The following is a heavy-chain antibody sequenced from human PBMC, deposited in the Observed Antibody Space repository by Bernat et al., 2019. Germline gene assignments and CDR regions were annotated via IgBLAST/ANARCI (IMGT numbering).Heavy chain of an antibody. V-gene: IGHV3-48*01. CDR3: AREVRGGSGSYPVNPHTLYYYYYYGMDV. CDR1: GFTFSSYS. J-gene: IGHJ6*02. D-gene: IGHD3-10*01. CDR2: ISSSSSTI. Sequence: EVQLVESGGGLVQPGGSLRLSCAASGFTFSSYSMNWVRQAPGKGLEWVSYISSSSSTIYYADSVKGRFTISRDNAKNSLYLQMNSLRAEDTAVYYCAREVRGGSGSYPVNPHTLYYYYYYGMDVWGQGTTVTVSS.